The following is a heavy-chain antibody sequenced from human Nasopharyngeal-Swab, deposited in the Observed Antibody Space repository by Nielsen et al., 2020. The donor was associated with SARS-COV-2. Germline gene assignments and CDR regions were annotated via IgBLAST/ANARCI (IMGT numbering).Heavy chain of an antibody. CDR2: ISSSSSYI. CDR1: GFTFSSYS. CDR3: ARGYCSSGSCYAKHYGMDV. Sequence: GESLKISCAASGFTFSSYSMNWVRQAPGKGLEWVSSISSSSSYIYYADSVKGRFTISRDSAKNSLYLQMNHLRAEDTAVYYCARGYCSSGSCYAKHYGMDVWGQGTTVTVSS. J-gene: IGHJ6*02. D-gene: IGHD2-15*01. V-gene: IGHV3-21*01.